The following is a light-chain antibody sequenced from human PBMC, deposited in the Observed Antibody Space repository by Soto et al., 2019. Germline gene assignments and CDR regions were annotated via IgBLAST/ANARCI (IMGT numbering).Light chain of an antibody. V-gene: IGKV3-11*01. CDR3: QQRSNWPALT. CDR2: DVS. J-gene: IGKJ4*01. Sequence: EVVLTQFPANLSLSPGESATLSCRASQSVSYYLAWYQQKPGQAPRLLIYDVSNRATGIPARFSGSGSGTDFTLTISSLEPEDFAVYYCQQRSNWPALTFGGGTEVEI. CDR1: QSVSYY.